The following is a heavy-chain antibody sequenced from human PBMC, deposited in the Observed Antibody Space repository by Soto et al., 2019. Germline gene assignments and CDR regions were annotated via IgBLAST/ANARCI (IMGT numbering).Heavy chain of an antibody. CDR2: INHSGST. CDR1: GESFRGYY. J-gene: IGHJ5*02. Sequence: SETLSLICAVYGESFRGYYSRWIRLPPGKGLEWIGEINHSGSTNYNPSLKSRVTISVDTSKNQFSLKLSSVTAADTAVYYCARGSKTLTIIPVRGSYLARWFYPWGQATLVTVYS. D-gene: IGHD3-16*02. CDR3: ARGSKTLTIIPVRGSYLARWFYP. V-gene: IGHV4-34*01.